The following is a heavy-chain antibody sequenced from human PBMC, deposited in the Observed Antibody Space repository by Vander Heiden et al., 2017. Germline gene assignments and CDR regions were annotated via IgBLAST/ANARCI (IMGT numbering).Heavy chain of an antibody. J-gene: IGHJ4*02. V-gene: IGHV3-73*02. D-gene: IGHD4-17*01. Sequence: EVQLVESGGGLVQPGGSRKLSCAASGFTFSGSAMHWVRQASGKGLEWVGRIRSKANSYATAYATSVKGRFTISRDDSKSTAYLQMNSLKTEDTAVYDCTRLWRTDGDNEDYWGQGTLVTVSS. CDR2: IRSKANSYAT. CDR3: TRLWRTDGDNEDY. CDR1: GFTFSGSA.